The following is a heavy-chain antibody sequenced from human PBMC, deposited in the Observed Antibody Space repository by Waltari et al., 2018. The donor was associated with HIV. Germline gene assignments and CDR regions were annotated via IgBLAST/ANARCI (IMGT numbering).Heavy chain of an antibody. V-gene: IGHV1-24*01. CDR3: ATGIYDYVWGSYRRHLDY. D-gene: IGHD3-16*02. CDR1: GYTLPELS. CDR2: FDPEDGET. J-gene: IGHJ4*02. Sequence: QVQLVQSGAEVKKPGASVKVYCQVSGYTLPELSMHWVRQAPGKGHEWMGGFDPEDGETIYAQKFQGRVTMTEDTSTDTAYMELSSLRSEDTAVYYCATGIYDYVWGSYRRHLDYWGQGTLVTVSS.